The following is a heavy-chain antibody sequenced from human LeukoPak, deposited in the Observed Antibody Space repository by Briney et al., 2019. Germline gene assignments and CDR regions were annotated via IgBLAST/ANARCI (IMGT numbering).Heavy chain of an antibody. V-gene: IGHV3-30*01. CDR1: GFTFRSYA. Sequence: GRSLRLSCAASGFTFRSYAMHWVRQASGKGLEWVAVISYDGSNKYYADSVKGRFTISRDNSKNTLYLQMNSLRAEDTAVYYCARESTFGAFDIWGQGTMVTVSS. J-gene: IGHJ3*02. CDR3: ARESTFGAFDI. CDR2: ISYDGSNK. D-gene: IGHD3-10*01.